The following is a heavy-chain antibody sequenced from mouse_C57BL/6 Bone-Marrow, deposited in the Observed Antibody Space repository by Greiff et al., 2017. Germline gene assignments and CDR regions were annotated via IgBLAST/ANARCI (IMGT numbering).Heavy chain of an antibody. J-gene: IGHJ3*01. CDR3: ASLGGFAY. CDR1: GFTFSSYA. V-gene: IGHV5-4*03. D-gene: IGHD4-1*01. Sequence: EVKLVESGGGLVKPGGSLKLSCAASGFTFSSYAMSWVRQTPEKRLEWVATISDGGSYTYSPDNVKGRFTISRDNAKNNLYLQMSHLKSEDTAMYYCASLGGFAYWGQGTLVTVSA. CDR2: ISDGGSYT.